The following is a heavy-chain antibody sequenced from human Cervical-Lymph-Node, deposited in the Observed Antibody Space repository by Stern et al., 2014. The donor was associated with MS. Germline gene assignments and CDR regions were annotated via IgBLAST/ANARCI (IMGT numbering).Heavy chain of an antibody. CDR1: GG. D-gene: IGHD3-10*01. V-gene: IGHV1-69*06. J-gene: IGHJ5*02. CDR3: ARGAGDNWFDP. CDR2: IIPFIGTA. Sequence: QVQLVQSGAAVKKPGSSVRVSCKASGGISWLRQAPGQGLEWMGGIIPFIGTANYAQNFQGRLPITADTSTNTTYMELSNLRSDDTAVYYCARGAGDNWFDPWGQGTLVSVSS.